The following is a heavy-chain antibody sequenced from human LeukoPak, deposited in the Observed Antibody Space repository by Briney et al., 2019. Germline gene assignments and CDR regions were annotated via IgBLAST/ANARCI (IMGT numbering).Heavy chain of an antibody. CDR2: MSPNSGNT. D-gene: IGHD4-17*01. V-gene: IGHV1-8*01. CDR3: ARAEYGDSADNDY. J-gene: IGHJ4*02. CDR1: GYTFTSYG. Sequence: EASVRLSCTASGYTFTSYGMNWVRQATGKGLGWVGGMSPNSGNTGYAQKFQGRVTITRNTSKNTAYMELNSLRSEDTAVYYCARAEYGDSADNDYWGQGTLVTVSS.